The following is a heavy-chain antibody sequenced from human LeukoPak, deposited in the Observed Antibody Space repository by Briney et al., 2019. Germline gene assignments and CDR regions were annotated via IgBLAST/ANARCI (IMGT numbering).Heavy chain of an antibody. D-gene: IGHD6-13*01. V-gene: IGHV3-30*04. J-gene: IGHJ4*02. CDR1: GFTFSSYA. Sequence: GGSLRLSCTASGFTFSSYAMHWGRQAPGKGLEWVAVISYDGSNKYYADSVKGRFTISRDNSKNTLYLQMNSLRAEDTAVYYCATGANIAAAGTDYFDYWGQGTLVTVSS. CDR2: ISYDGSNK. CDR3: ATGANIAAAGTDYFDY.